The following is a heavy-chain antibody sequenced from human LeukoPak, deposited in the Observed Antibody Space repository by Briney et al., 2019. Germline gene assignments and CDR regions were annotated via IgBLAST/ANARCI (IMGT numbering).Heavy chain of an antibody. CDR1: GFTVSSNY. V-gene: IGHV3-53*01. D-gene: IGHD3-22*01. J-gene: IGHJ3*02. Sequence: GGSLRLSCAASGFTVSSNYMSWVRQAPGKGLEWVSVIYSGGSTYYPDSVKGRFTISRDNSKKTLYLQMNSLRAEDTAVYYCAKDLNSTYNYDSSGYEDAFDIWGQGTMVTVSS. CDR3: AKDLNSTYNYDSSGYEDAFDI. CDR2: IYSGGST.